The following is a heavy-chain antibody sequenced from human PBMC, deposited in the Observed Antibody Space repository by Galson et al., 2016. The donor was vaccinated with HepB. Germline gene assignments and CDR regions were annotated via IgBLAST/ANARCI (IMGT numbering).Heavy chain of an antibody. V-gene: IGHV1-46*01. D-gene: IGHD1-1*01. CDR1: GYTFTSYF. J-gene: IGHJ6*02. Sequence: SVKVSCKASGYTFTSYFMHWVRRAPGQGLEWMGIINPSGGVKTHAQIFQGRITMTRDTSTSTVYMDLSSLRSEDTAVYYCARGTVKADYYFYHMDVWGQETTVIVSS. CDR2: INPSGGVK. CDR3: ARGTVKADYYFYHMDV.